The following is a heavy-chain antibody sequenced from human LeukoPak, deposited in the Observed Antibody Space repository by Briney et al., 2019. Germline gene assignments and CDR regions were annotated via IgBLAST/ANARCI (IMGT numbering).Heavy chain of an antibody. D-gene: IGHD3-10*01. CDR2: INHSGST. Sequence: SETLSLTCAVYGGSFGGYYWSWIRQPPGKGLEWIGEINHSGSTNYNPSLKSRVTISVDTSKNQFSLKLSSVTAADTAVYYCARPIWSRKHTSGAFDIWGQGTMVTVSS. CDR1: GGSFGGYY. J-gene: IGHJ3*02. V-gene: IGHV4-34*01. CDR3: ARPIWSRKHTSGAFDI.